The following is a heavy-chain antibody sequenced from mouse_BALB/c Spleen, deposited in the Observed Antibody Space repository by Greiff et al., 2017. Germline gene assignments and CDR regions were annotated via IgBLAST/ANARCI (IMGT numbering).Heavy chain of an antibody. CDR2: ISSGGSYT. Sequence: EVNLVESGGGLVKPGGSLKLSCAASGFTFSSYAMSWVRQSPEKRLEWVAEISSGGSYTYYPDTVTGRFTISRDNAKNTLYLEMSSLRSEDTAMYYCARGDYGAMDYWGQGTSVTVSS. J-gene: IGHJ4*01. CDR3: ARGDYGAMDY. CDR1: GFTFSSYA. V-gene: IGHV5-9-4*01. D-gene: IGHD2-4*01.